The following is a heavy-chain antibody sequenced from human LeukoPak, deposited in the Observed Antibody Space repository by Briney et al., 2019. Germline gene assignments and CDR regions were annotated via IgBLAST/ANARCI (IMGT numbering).Heavy chain of an antibody. Sequence: ASVKVSCKASGGIFSSYAISWVRQAPGQGLEWMGGIIPIFGTGNYAQKFQGRVTITADKSTGTAYMELSSLRSEDTAVYYCARPGAGYSSTYYYYYYMDVWGKGTTVTVSS. CDR3: ARPGAGYSSTYYYYYYMDV. D-gene: IGHD6-13*01. V-gene: IGHV1-69*06. CDR2: IIPIFGTG. CDR1: GGIFSSYA. J-gene: IGHJ6*03.